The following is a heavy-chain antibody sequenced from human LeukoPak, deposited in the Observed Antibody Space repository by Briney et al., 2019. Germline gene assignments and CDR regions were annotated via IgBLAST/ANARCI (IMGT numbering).Heavy chain of an antibody. Sequence: HPGGSLRLSCAASGFTFSSYAMSWVRQAPGKGLEWVSAISGSGGSTYYADSVKGRFTISRDNSKNTLYLQMNSLRAEDTAVYYCARALKGSGTIYYPYHMDVWGKGTTVTVSS. CDR2: ISGSGGST. D-gene: IGHD3-10*01. CDR3: ARALKGSGTIYYPYHMDV. J-gene: IGHJ6*03. CDR1: GFTFSSYA. V-gene: IGHV3-23*01.